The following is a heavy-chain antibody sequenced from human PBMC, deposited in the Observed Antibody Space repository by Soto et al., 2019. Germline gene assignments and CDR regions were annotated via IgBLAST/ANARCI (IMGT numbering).Heavy chain of an antibody. CDR1: GDSVSSNIAT. J-gene: IGHJ6*02. CDR3: AKEGDNHYYYYAMDV. CDR2: TYYRSKWSN. Sequence: PSQTLSLTCAISGDSVSSNIATWNWIRQSPSRGLEWLGRTYYRSKWSNDYAVSVKGRITINPDTSKNQFSLQLNSVTPEDTAVYYCAKEGDNHYYYYAMDVWGQGTTVAVS. D-gene: IGHD1-26*01. V-gene: IGHV6-1*01.